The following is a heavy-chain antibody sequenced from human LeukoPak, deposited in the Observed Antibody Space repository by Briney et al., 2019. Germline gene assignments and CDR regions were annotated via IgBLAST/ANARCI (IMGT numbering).Heavy chain of an antibody. CDR3: ARRIVGATTYEWFDP. V-gene: IGHV3-7*01. D-gene: IGHD1-26*01. CDR1: GFTFSNYW. CDR2: IKQDGSEK. J-gene: IGHJ5*02. Sequence: PGGSLRLSCAASGFTFSNYWMSWVRQAPGKGLEWVANIKQDGSEKYYVDSVMGRFTISRDNAKNSLYLQMNSLRVEDTAVYYCARRIVGATTYEWFDPWGQGTLVTVSS.